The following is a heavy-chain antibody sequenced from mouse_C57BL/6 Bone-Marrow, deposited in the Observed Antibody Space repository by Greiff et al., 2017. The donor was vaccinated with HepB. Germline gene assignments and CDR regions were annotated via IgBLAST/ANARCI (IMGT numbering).Heavy chain of an antibody. V-gene: IGHV1-64*01. Sequence: QVQLKQSGAELVKPGASVKLSCKASGYTFTSYWMHWVKQRPGQGLEWIGMIHPNSGSTNYNEKFKSKATLTVDKSSSTAYMQLSSLTSEDSAVYYCARRGVREGYAMDYWGQGTSVTVSS. CDR3: ARRGVREGYAMDY. CDR1: GYTFTSYW. CDR2: IHPNSGST. D-gene: IGHD2-14*01. J-gene: IGHJ4*01.